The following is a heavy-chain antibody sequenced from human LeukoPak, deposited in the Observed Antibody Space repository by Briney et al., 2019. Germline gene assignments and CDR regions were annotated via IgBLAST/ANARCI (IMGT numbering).Heavy chain of an antibody. Sequence: PSETLSLTCAVSGGSISSYYWSWIRQPPGKGLEWIGYIYYSGSTNYNPSLKSRVTISVDTSKNQFSLKLSSVTAADTAVYYCARESQGSYCSGGSCYPTSVSYYYYSMDVWGKGTTVTVSS. J-gene: IGHJ6*03. CDR2: IYYSGST. CDR1: GGSISSYY. CDR3: ARESQGSYCSGGSCYPTSVSYYYYSMDV. V-gene: IGHV4-59*01. D-gene: IGHD2-15*01.